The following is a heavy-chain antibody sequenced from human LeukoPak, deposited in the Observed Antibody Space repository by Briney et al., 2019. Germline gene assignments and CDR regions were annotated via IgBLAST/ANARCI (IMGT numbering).Heavy chain of an antibody. V-gene: IGHV4-59*01. CDR2: MDYSGSA. J-gene: IGHJ4*02. CDR3: ALSGVPTARFDS. CDR1: GGSIGSYY. D-gene: IGHD1-1*01. Sequence: PSETLSLTCSVSGGSIGSYYWNWIRQPPGKGLEWIGYMDYSGSADYNPSLRNRVAISVDTSNNRFSLKMTSVTTADTAVYYCALSGVPTARFDSWGQGTLVAVSS.